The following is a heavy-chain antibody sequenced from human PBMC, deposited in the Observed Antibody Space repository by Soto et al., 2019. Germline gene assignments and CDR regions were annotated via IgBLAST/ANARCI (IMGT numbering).Heavy chain of an antibody. Sequence: EVQLLESGGGLVQPGGSLRLSCAASGFTFSSYAMSWVRQAPGKGLEWVSAISGSGGSTYYADSMKGRFTISRDNSKNTLYLQMNSLRAEDTAVYYCAKVVSIFGVVTDYWGQGTLVTVSS. V-gene: IGHV3-23*01. J-gene: IGHJ4*02. CDR1: GFTFSSYA. CDR3: AKVVSIFGVVTDY. CDR2: ISGSGGST. D-gene: IGHD3-3*01.